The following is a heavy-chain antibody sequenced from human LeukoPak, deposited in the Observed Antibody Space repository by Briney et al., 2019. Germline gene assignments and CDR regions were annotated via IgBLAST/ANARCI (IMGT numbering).Heavy chain of an antibody. CDR3: AREWGAGTRDGYNY. J-gene: IGHJ4*02. CDR2: ISAYNGNT. V-gene: IGHV1-18*01. CDR1: GYTFPSYG. Sequence: ASVKVSCKASGYTFPSYGISWVRQAPGQGLEWMGWISAYNGNTNYAQKLQGRVTMTTDTSTSTAYMELRSLRSDDTAVYYCAREWGAGTRDGYNYWGQGTLVTVPS. D-gene: IGHD5-24*01.